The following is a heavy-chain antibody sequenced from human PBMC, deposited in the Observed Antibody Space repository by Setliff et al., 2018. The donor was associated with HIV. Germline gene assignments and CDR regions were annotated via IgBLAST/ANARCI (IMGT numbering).Heavy chain of an antibody. D-gene: IGHD3-10*01. CDR1: GGSISSSSYY. V-gene: IGHV4-39*07. J-gene: IGHJ4*02. Sequence: PSETLSLTCTVSGGSISSSSYYWGWIRQPPGKGLEWIGSIYYSGSTYYNPSLKSRVTISVDTSKNQFSLKLRSVTAADTAVYYCARGAELLWFGELHNIPYFDYWGQGTLVTVSS. CDR3: ARGAELLWFGELHNIPYFDY. CDR2: IYYSGST.